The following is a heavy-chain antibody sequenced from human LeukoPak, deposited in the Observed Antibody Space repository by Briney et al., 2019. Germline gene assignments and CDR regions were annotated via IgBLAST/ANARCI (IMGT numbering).Heavy chain of an antibody. D-gene: IGHD6-19*01. J-gene: IGHJ4*02. Sequence: GASVKVSCKASGYSFTGYNMHWVRQAPGQGPERMGWINPSSGDTNYAQKFQGRVTMTRDTSISTAYMEMSRLRSDDTAVYYCARVRGSGCLDFWGQGTLVTVSS. CDR2: INPSSGDT. CDR1: GYSFTGYN. V-gene: IGHV1-2*02. CDR3: ARVRGSGCLDF.